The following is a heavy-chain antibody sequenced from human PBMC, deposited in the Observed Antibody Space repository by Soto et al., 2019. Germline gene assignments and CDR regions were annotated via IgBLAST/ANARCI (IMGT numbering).Heavy chain of an antibody. Sequence: SETLSLTCTVSGGSISSYYWSWIRQPPGKGLEWIGYTYYSGSTNYNPSLKSRVTISVDTSKNQFSLKLSSVTAADTAVYYCARTRYSSSWYLVDYWGQGTLVTVSS. CDR1: GGSISSYY. D-gene: IGHD6-13*01. CDR3: ARTRYSSSWYLVDY. V-gene: IGHV4-59*08. CDR2: TYYSGST. J-gene: IGHJ4*02.